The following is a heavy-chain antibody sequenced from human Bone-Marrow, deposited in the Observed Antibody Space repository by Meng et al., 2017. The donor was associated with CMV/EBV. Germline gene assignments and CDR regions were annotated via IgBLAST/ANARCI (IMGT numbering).Heavy chain of an antibody. Sequence: SVKVSCKASGGTFSSYAISWVRQAPGQGLEWMGGIIPIFGTANYAQKFQGRVTITTDESTSTAYMELSSLRSEDTAVYYCAGRYCSGGSCRYTPFDYWGQGTRVTGSS. J-gene: IGHJ4*02. V-gene: IGHV1-69*05. D-gene: IGHD2-15*01. CDR3: AGRYCSGGSCRYTPFDY. CDR1: GGTFSSYA. CDR2: IIPIFGTA.